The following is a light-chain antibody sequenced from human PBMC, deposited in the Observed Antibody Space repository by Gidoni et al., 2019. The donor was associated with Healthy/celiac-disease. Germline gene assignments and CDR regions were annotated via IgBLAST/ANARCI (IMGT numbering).Light chain of an antibody. CDR3: QQYNSYSGT. CDR2: DAS. J-gene: IGKJ2*01. Sequence: DIQMTQSPSTLSASVGDRVTITCRASQSISSWLAWYQQKPGKAPKLLIYDASSLEGGVPSRFSGSGSGTEFTLTISSLQPDDFATYSCQQYNSYSGTFGQXTKLEIK. V-gene: IGKV1-5*01. CDR1: QSISSW.